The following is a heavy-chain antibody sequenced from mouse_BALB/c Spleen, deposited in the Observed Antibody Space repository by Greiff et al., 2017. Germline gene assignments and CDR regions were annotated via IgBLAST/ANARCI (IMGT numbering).Heavy chain of an antibody. V-gene: IGHV10-1*02. CDR3: VRGYFDV. CDR2: IRSKSNNYAT. Sequence: EVQLQESGGGLVQPKGSLKLSCAASGFTFNTYAMNWVRQAPGKGLEWVARIRSKSNNYATYYADSVKDRFTISRDDSQSMLYLQMNNLKTEDTAMYYCVRGYFDVWGAGTTVTVSS. J-gene: IGHJ1*01. CDR1: GFTFNTYA.